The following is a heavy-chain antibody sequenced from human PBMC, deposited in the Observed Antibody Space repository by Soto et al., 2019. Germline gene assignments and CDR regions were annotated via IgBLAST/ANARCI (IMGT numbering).Heavy chain of an antibody. CDR2: IYYSGTT. J-gene: IGHJ4*02. CDR1: GDSISSGDHY. V-gene: IGHV4-30-4*01. D-gene: IGHD6-6*01. CDR3: ARGAYSDSSSYFDY. Sequence: VQLQETGPGLVKPSHTLSLTCTVSGDSISSGDHYWSWIRQPPGKGLEWIGYIYYSGTTYSRPSLQSRVTISVDTSKNQFSLKLNSVTAADTAVYYCARGAYSDSSSYFDYWGQGTLVPVSS.